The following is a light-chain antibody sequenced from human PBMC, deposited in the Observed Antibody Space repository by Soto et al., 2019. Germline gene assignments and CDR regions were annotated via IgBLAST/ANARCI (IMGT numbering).Light chain of an antibody. CDR1: QSVSSSY. V-gene: IGKV3-20*01. J-gene: IGKJ1*01. CDR2: GAS. Sequence: EIGLSPSPATILVSXGEGATLSXXASQSVSSSYLAWYQQKPGQAPRLLIYGASSRATGIPDRFSGSGSGTDFTLTISRLEPEDFAVYYCQQYGSSRTFGQGTKVDIK. CDR3: QQYGSSRT.